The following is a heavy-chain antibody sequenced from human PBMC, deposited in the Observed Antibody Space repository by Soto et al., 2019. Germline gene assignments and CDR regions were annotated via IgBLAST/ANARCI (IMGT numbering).Heavy chain of an antibody. V-gene: IGHV1-2*02. Sequence: ASVKVSCKASGYTFTGYYMHWVRQAPGQGLEWMGWINPNSGGTNYAQKFQGRVTMTRDTSISTAYMELSRLRSDDTAVYYCARGGIAAGGLVQYYYGMDVWGQGTTVYVS. D-gene: IGHD6-13*01. CDR3: ARGGIAAGGLVQYYYGMDV. J-gene: IGHJ6*02. CDR1: GYTFTGYY. CDR2: INPNSGGT.